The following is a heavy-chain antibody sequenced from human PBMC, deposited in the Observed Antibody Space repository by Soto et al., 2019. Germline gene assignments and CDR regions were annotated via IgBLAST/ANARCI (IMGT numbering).Heavy chain of an antibody. V-gene: IGHV1-58*02. CDR3: AADDYGGNSGLFY. Sequence: SVKVSCKASGFTFTSSAMQWVRQARGQRLEWIGWIVVGSGNTNYAQKFQERVTITRDMSTSTAYMELSSLRSEDTAVYYCAADDYGGNSGLFYWGQGTLVTVSS. J-gene: IGHJ4*02. D-gene: IGHD4-17*01. CDR1: GFTFTSSA. CDR2: IVVGSGNT.